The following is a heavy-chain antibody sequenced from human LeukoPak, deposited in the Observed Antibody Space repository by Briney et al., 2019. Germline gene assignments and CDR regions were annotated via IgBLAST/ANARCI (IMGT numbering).Heavy chain of an antibody. CDR2: INHSGTT. Sequence: SETLSLTCAVSGGSISSGGYSWSWIRQPPGKGLEWIGEINHSGTTNYSPSLKSRVTMSVDTSKNQFSLKLNSVTAADTAVYYCARARGTEAIDSWGQGSLVTVSS. V-gene: IGHV4-30-2*01. D-gene: IGHD1-14*01. CDR1: GGSISSGGYS. J-gene: IGHJ5*01. CDR3: ARARGTEAIDS.